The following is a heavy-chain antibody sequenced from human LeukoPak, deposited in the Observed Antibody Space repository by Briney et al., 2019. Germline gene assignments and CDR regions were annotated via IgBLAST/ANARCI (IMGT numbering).Heavy chain of an antibody. CDR1: GFTFSSYG. J-gene: IGHJ6*02. CDR3: EKDLEWEHVYYYYGMDV. D-gene: IGHD3-3*01. V-gene: IGHV3-30*18. CDR2: ISYDGSNK. Sequence: GRSLRLSCAASGFTFSSYGMHWVRQAPGKGLEWVAVISYDGSNKYYADSVKGRFTISRDNSKNTLYLQMNSLRAEDTAVYYCEKDLEWEHVYYYYGMDVWGQGTTVTVSS.